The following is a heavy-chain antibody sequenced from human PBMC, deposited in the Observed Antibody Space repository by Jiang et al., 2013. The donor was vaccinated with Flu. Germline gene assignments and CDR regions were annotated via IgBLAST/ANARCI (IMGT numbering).Heavy chain of an antibody. J-gene: IGHJ6*02. D-gene: IGHD5-24*01. CDR2: INPRGGST. CDR1: GNSFTDYF. V-gene: IGHV1-46*01. CDR3: ARSRRDDSNSYYDYGVDV. Sequence: GAEVKKPGASVNVSCKSSGNSFTDYFIHWVRQAPGQGLEWMGIINPRGGSTNYAPGFQGRVTMTRVTSTSTVYMDLSSLTSEDTAVYYCARSRRDDSNSYYDYGVDVWGQGTTVTVSS.